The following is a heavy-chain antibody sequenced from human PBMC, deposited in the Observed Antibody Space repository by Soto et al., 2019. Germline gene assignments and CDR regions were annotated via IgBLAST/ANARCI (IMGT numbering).Heavy chain of an antibody. CDR3: AKGNLAIAVAGNWFDP. CDR2: ISWNSGSI. CDR1: GFTFDDYA. V-gene: IGHV3-9*01. D-gene: IGHD6-19*01. Sequence: VQLVESGGGVVQPGRSLRLSCAASGFTFDDYAMYWVRQAPGKGLEWVSGISWNSGSIYYAGSVKGRFTISRDNAKNSLYLQMSSLRVEDTALYYCAKGNLAIAVAGNWFDPWGQGTLVTVSS. J-gene: IGHJ5*02.